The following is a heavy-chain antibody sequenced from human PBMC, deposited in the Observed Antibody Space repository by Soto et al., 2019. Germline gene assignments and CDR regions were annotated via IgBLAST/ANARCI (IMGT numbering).Heavy chain of an antibody. Sequence: QLQLQESGPGLVKPSETLSLTCTVSGGSISSSSYYWGWIRQPPGKGLEWIGSIYYSGSTYYNPSLKSRVTISVDTSKNQFSLKLSSVTAADTAVYYCARLARVVPAAIRPWGQGTLVTVSS. D-gene: IGHD2-2*01. J-gene: IGHJ5*02. CDR2: IYYSGST. CDR1: GGSISSSSYY. V-gene: IGHV4-39*01. CDR3: ARLARVVPAAIRP.